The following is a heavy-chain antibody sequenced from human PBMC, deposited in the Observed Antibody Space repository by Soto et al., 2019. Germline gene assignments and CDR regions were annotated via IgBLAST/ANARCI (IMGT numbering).Heavy chain of an antibody. V-gene: IGHV1-2*02. D-gene: IGHD3-10*01. CDR3: ATDDYGIFPY. Sequence: GASVKVSFKVSGYPITTYYIHWVRQAPGQGLEWMGWIDPRSGGTVYEQKFQGRVTMTRDTSISAVYMDLSGLTSDDTALYYCATDDYGIFPYWGQGSLVTVSS. J-gene: IGHJ4*02. CDR1: GYPITTYY. CDR2: IDPRSGGT.